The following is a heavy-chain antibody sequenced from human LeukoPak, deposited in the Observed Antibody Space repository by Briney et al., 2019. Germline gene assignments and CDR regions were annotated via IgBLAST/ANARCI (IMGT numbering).Heavy chain of an antibody. D-gene: IGHD6-19*01. CDR2: ISWDGGST. V-gene: IGHV3-43D*03. CDR1: GFTFDDYA. J-gene: IGHJ4*02. Sequence: PGGSLRLSCAASGFTFDDYAMHWVRQAPGKGLEWVSLISWDGGSTYYADSVKGRFTISRDNSKNSLYLQMNSLRAEDTALYYCAKEYRTGAVAGNPLDYWGQGTLVTVSS. CDR3: AKEYRTGAVAGNPLDY.